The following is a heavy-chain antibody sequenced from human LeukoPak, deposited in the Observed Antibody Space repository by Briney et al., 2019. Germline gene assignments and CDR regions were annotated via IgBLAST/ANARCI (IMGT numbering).Heavy chain of an antibody. CDR1: GFTFSSYG. J-gene: IGHJ4*02. D-gene: IGHD3-3*01. CDR2: LSDGGRST. Sequence: PGGSLRLSCAASGFTFSSYGMSWVRQAPGKGLEWVSGLSDGGRSTYYTDSVKGRFTISRDNSKNTLYLQMNSLRAEDTAVYYCAKEPPVTIFGVVTHRPGGQHYDYWGQGTLVTVSS. V-gene: IGHV3-23*01. CDR3: AKEPPVTIFGVVTHRPGGQHYDY.